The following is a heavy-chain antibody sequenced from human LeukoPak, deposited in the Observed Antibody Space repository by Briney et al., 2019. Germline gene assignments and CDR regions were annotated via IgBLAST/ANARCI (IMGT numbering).Heavy chain of an antibody. V-gene: IGHV3-7*01. Sequence: PGGSLRLSCTASGFTFSSLGMSWVRQAPGKGLEWVANIKEDGSEKFYVDSVRGRFTISRDNAENSLYLQINSLRAEDTAVYYCARGDEAYGESVYWGQGTLVTVSS. D-gene: IGHD2-21*02. J-gene: IGHJ4*02. CDR3: ARGDEAYGESVY. CDR1: GFTFSSLG. CDR2: IKEDGSEK.